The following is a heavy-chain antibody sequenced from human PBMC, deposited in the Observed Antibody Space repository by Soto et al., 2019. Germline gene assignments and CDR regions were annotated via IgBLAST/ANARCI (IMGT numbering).Heavy chain of an antibody. J-gene: IGHJ6*02. CDR1: SGSISRGAYA. CDR2: IYHSGST. CDR3: ARGRVKQLPSKHVYFYYGMDV. V-gene: IGHV4-30-2*01. D-gene: IGHD6-13*01. Sequence: SLTSAVASGSISRGAYALSWIRQPPGKGLVGIGYIYHSGSTYYNPSLKSRVTISVDRSKNQCSLKLSSVTAADTAVYYCARGRVKQLPSKHVYFYYGMDVWGQGTTVTVSS.